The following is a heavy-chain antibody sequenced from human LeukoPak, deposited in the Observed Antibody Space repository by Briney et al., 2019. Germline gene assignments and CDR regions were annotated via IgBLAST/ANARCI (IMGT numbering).Heavy chain of an antibody. CDR2: IYYSGST. V-gene: IGHV4-59*08. CDR3: ARHYYDSSGYYYFDY. D-gene: IGHD3-22*01. Sequence: PSETLSLTCTVSGGSISGYYWSWIRQPPGKGLECIGYIYYSGSTDYNPSLKSRITISVDTSKNQFSLKLSSVTAADTAVYYCARHYYDSSGYYYFDYWGQGTLVTVSS. J-gene: IGHJ4*02. CDR1: GGSISGYY.